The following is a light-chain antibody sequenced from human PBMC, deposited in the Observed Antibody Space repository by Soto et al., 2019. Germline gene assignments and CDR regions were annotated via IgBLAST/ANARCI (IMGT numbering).Light chain of an antibody. CDR2: DAS. V-gene: IGKV3-11*01. J-gene: IGKJ4*01. Sequence: EIVLAQSPATLSLSPGERATLSCRASQSVSSYLAWYQQKPGQAPRLLIYDASNRATGIPSRFSGSRSGTDFTLTISSLEPEDFAVYYCQQRSAWPLTFGGGTKVEIK. CDR3: QQRSAWPLT. CDR1: QSVSSY.